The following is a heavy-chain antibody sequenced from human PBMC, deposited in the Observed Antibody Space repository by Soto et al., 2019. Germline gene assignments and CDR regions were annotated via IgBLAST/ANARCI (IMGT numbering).Heavy chain of an antibody. CDR2: ISYDGSNK. V-gene: IGHV3-30*18. D-gene: IGHD4-4*01. CDR1: GFTFSSYG. CDR3: AKDKRWTTVFYYYYYMDV. Sequence: GGSLRLSCAASGFTFSSYGMHWVRQAPGKGLEWVAVISYDGSNKYYADSVKGRFTISRDNSKNTLYLQMNSLRAEDTAVYYCAKDKRWTTVFYYYYYMDVWGKGTTVTVSS. J-gene: IGHJ6*03.